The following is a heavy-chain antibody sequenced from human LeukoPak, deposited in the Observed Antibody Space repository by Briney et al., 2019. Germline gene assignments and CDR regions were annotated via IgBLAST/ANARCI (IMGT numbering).Heavy chain of an antibody. Sequence: PSETLSLTCTVSGGSISSSSYYWGWIRQPPGKGLEWIGSIYYSGSTYYNPSLKSRVTISVDTSKNQFSLKLSSVTAADTAVYYCARVGYTGNYEKGFLDYWGQGTLVTVSS. CDR3: ARVGYTGNYEKGFLDY. D-gene: IGHD1-26*01. V-gene: IGHV4-39*07. CDR1: GGSISSSSYY. J-gene: IGHJ4*02. CDR2: IYYSGST.